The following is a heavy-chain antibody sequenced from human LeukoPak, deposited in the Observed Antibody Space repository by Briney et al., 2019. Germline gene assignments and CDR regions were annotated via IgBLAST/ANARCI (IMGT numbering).Heavy chain of an antibody. V-gene: IGHV4-61*02. D-gene: IGHD3-16*01. Sequence: PSQTLSLTCTVSGGSIGTGSYYWNWIRQPAGKGPEWIGRIYASGSTNYNPSLKSRVTMSVDTSKNQFSLKLSSVTAADTAVYYCARHFGGALPWDYWGQGTLVTVSS. CDR2: IYASGST. CDR1: GGSIGTGSYY. J-gene: IGHJ4*02. CDR3: ARHFGGALPWDY.